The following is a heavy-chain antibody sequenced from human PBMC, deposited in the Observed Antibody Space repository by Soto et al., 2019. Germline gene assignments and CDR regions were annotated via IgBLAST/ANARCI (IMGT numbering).Heavy chain of an antibody. CDR3: AREGSGWRFFDY. CDR2: INHSGST. CDR1: GGSFSGYY. Sequence: QVQLQQWGAGLLKPSETLSLTCAVYGGSFSGYYWSWIRQPPGKGLEWIGEINHSGSTNYNPSLKSRVTISVDTSKNQFSLNLSSVTAADTAVYYCAREGSGWRFFDYWGQGTLVTVSS. J-gene: IGHJ4*02. D-gene: IGHD6-19*01. V-gene: IGHV4-34*01.